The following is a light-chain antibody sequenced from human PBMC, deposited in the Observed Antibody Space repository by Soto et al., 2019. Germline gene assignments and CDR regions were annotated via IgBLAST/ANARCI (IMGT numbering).Light chain of an antibody. CDR2: GAS. J-gene: IGKJ3*01. CDR3: QHYNCSPST. Sequence: DIQMTQSPSSLSASVGDRVPITCRASQGINTYLAWYKQQPGKVPQLLIYGASTLETGVPSRFSGSGSGTDFTLTISSLQPEDVATYYCQHYNCSPSTFGPGTKVDIK. V-gene: IGKV1-27*01. CDR1: QGINTY.